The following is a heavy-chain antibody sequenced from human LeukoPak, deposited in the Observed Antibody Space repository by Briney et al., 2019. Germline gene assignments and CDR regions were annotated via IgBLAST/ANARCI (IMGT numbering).Heavy chain of an antibody. V-gene: IGHV3-66*01. D-gene: IGHD2-2*01. CDR1: GFTVSSNY. Sequence: GGSLRLSCAASGFTVSSNYMSWVRQAPGKGLEWVSVIYSGGSTYYADSVKGRFTISRDNSKNTLYLQMNSLRAEDTAVYYCARDPGYCSSTSCYGPDWFDPWGQGTLVTVSS. J-gene: IGHJ5*02. CDR3: ARDPGYCSSTSCYGPDWFDP. CDR2: IYSGGST.